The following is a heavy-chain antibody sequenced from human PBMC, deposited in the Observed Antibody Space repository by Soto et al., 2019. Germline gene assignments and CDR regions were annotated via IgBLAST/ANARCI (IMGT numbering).Heavy chain of an antibody. V-gene: IGHV1-69*05. D-gene: IGHD3-22*01. CDR3: ARDSDYYDSSGYPIFDY. CDR1: GGTFSSYA. Sequence: SVKVSCKASGGTFSSYAISWVRQAPGQGLEWMGGIIPISGTTNYAQKFQGRVTITTDTSTSTAYMELRSLRSDDTAVYFCARDSDYYDSSGYPIFDYWGQGTLVTVSS. CDR2: IIPISGTT. J-gene: IGHJ4*02.